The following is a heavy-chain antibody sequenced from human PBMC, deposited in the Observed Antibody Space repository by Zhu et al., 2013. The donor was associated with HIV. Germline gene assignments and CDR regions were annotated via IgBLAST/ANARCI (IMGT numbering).Heavy chain of an antibody. V-gene: IGHV1-2*04. D-gene: IGHD6-13*01. Sequence: QVQLVQSGAEVKKPGASVKVSCKASGYTFTGYYMHWVRQAPGQGLEWMGWINPNSGGTNYAQKFQGWVTMTRDTSISTAYMELSRLRSDDTAVYYCARDLWQPAAFKYYFDYWGQGTLVTVSS. CDR2: INPNSGGT. J-gene: IGHJ4*02. CDR1: GYTFTGYY. CDR3: ARDLWQPAAFKYYFDY.